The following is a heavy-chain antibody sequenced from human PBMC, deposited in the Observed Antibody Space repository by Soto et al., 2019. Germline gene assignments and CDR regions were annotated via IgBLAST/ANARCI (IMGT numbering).Heavy chain of an antibody. V-gene: IGHV1-8*01. CDR3: ARAAYYDFWSGYYPPYYYYGMDV. CDR2: MNPNSGNT. J-gene: IGHJ6*02. D-gene: IGHD3-3*01. CDR1: GYTFTSYD. Sequence: ASVKVSCKASGYTFTSYDINWVRQATGQVLEWMGWMNPNSGNTGYAQKFQGRVTMTRNTSISTAYMELSSLGSEDTAVYYCARAAYYDFWSGYYPPYYYYGMDVWGQGTTVTVSS.